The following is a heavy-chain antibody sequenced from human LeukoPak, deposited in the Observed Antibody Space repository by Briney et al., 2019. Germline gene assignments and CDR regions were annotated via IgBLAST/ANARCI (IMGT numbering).Heavy chain of an antibody. V-gene: IGHV3-53*01. CDR1: GFTVSSNY. J-gene: IGHJ6*02. Sequence: GGSLRLSCAASGFTVSSNYMSWVRQAPGKGLEWVSVIDSGGSTYDADSVKGRFTISRDNSENTLYLQMNSLRAEDTAVYYCARSGSSSSSYYGMDVWGQGTTVTVSS. CDR2: IDSGGST. D-gene: IGHD6-6*01. CDR3: ARSGSSSSSYYGMDV.